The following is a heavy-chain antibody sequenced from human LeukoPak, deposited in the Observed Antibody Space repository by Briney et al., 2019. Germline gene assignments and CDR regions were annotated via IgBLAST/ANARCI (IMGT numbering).Heavy chain of an antibody. CDR1: GGSFSGYY. J-gene: IGHJ4*02. D-gene: IGHD1-7*01. Sequence: SETLSLTCAVYGGSFSGYYWSWIRRPPGKGLEWIGEINHSGSTNYNPSLKSRVTISVDTSKNQFSLKLSSVTAADTAVYYCARATGTTRLLGYWGQGTLVTVSS. V-gene: IGHV4-34*01. CDR2: INHSGST. CDR3: ARATGTTRLLGY.